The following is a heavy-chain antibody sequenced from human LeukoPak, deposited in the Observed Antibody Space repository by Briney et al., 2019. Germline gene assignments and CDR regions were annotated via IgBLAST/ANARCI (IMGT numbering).Heavy chain of an antibody. CDR1: GFSFSSFA. J-gene: IGHJ5*02. CDR2: ISSSSSYI. D-gene: IGHD6-13*01. V-gene: IGHV3-21*01. Sequence: GGSLRLSCSASGFSFSSFAMHWVRQAPGKGLEWVSSISSSSSYIYYADSVKGRFTISRDNAKNSLYLQMNSLRAEDTAVYYCARDRLAPYSSSWYWFDPWGQGTLVTVSS. CDR3: ARDRLAPYSSSWYWFDP.